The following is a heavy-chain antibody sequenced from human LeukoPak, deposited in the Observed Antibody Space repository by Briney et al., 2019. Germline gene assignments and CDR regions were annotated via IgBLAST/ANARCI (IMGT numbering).Heavy chain of an antibody. CDR3: ANLKSGYSSSWFSFDY. Sequence: GGSLRLSCAASGFTFSSYAMSWVRQAPGKGLEWVSAISGSGGSTYYADSVKGRFTISRDNSKNTLHLQMNSLRAEDTAVYYCANLKSGYSSSWFSFDYWGQGTLVTVSS. CDR1: GFTFSSYA. CDR2: ISGSGGST. J-gene: IGHJ4*02. V-gene: IGHV3-23*01. D-gene: IGHD6-13*01.